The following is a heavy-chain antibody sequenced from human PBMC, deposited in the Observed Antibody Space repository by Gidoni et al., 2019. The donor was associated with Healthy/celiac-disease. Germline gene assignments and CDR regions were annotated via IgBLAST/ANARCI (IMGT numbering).Heavy chain of an antibody. V-gene: IGHV1-69*01. CDR2: IIPIFGTA. CDR3: AREGDPRLGYYYYGMDV. Sequence: QVQLVQSGAEVKKPGSSVKVSCKASGGTFSSYAISWVRQAPGQELEWMGGIIPIFGTANYAQKFQGRVTITADESTSTAYMELSSLRSEDTAVYYCAREGDPRLGYYYYGMDVWGQGTTVTVSS. D-gene: IGHD2-21*02. CDR1: GGTFSSYA. J-gene: IGHJ6*02.